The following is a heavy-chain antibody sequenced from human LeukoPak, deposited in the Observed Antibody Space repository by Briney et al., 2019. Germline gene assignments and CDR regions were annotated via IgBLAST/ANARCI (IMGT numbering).Heavy chain of an antibody. J-gene: IGHJ6*03. CDR3: ARGLGELLSSDSYYYMVV. V-gene: IGHV4-4*02. D-gene: IGHD3-10*01. CDR2: IYHSGST. Sequence: SGTLSLTCAVSGGSLSSSNCWGWVRQPPGKGLEWIGEIYHSGSTNYNPSLKIRVTISVDTSKNQFSLNLSSVNAADTAVYYCARGLGELLSSDSYYYMVVWGEGTTVSISS. CDR1: GGSLSSSNC.